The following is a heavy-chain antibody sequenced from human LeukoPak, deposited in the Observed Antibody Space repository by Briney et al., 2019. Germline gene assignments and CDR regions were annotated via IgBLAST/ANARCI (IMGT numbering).Heavy chain of an antibody. Sequence: SETLSLTCTVSGGSISSYYWSWIRQPPGKGLEWIGYIYYSGSTNYNPSLKSRVTISVDTSKNQFSLKLSSVTAADTAVYYCARASMYSSSWGLFDYWGQGTLVTVSS. V-gene: IGHV4-59*01. J-gene: IGHJ4*02. CDR2: IYYSGST. D-gene: IGHD6-13*01. CDR3: ARASMYSSSWGLFDY. CDR1: GGSISSYY.